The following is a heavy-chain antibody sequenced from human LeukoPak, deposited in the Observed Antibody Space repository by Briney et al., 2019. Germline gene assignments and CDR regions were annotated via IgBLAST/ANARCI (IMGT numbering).Heavy chain of an antibody. V-gene: IGHV4-31*03. D-gene: IGHD5-18*01. CDR2: IYYSGST. CDR3: ARGNTAMAECWDY. J-gene: IGHJ4*02. Sequence: PSQTLSLTCTVSGGSISSGGYYWSWIRQHPGKGLEWIGYIYYSGSTYYNPSLKSRVTISVDTSKNQFSLKLSSVTAADTAVYYCARGNTAMAECWDYWGQGTLVTVSS. CDR1: GGSISSGGYY.